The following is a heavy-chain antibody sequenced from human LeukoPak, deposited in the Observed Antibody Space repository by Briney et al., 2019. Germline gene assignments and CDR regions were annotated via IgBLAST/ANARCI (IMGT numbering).Heavy chain of an antibody. CDR3: ARIGYSYGYRSGRSMDV. D-gene: IGHD5-18*01. J-gene: IGHJ6*02. CDR1: GGSISSYY. Sequence: SETLSLTCTVSGGSISSYYWSWIRQPPGKGLEWIGYIYYSGSTNYNPSLKSRVTISVDTSKNQFSLKLSSVTAADTAVYYCARIGYSYGYRSGRSMDVWGQGTTVTVSS. V-gene: IGHV4-59*01. CDR2: IYYSGST.